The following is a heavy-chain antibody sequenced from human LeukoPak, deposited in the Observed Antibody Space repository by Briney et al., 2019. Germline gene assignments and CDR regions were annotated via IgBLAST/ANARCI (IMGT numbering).Heavy chain of an antibody. D-gene: IGHD3-22*01. CDR2: ISSSSSTI. J-gene: IGHJ4*02. CDR1: GFTFSSYS. V-gene: IGHV3-48*01. CDR3: ARDSGYYYDSSGD. Sequence: GGSLRLSCAASGFTFSSYSMNWVRQAPGKGLEWVSYISSSSSTIYYADSVKGRFTISRDNAKNSLYLQMNSLKAEDTAVYYCARDSGYYYDSSGDWGQGTLVTVSS.